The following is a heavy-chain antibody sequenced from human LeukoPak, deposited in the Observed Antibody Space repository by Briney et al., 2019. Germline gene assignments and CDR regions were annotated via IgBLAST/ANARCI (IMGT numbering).Heavy chain of an antibody. D-gene: IGHD3-22*01. CDR2: IYYSGST. CDR1: GGSISSSSYY. Sequence: SETLSLTCTVSGGSISSSSYYWGWIRQPPGKGLEWIGSIYYSGSTYYNPSFKSRVTISVDTSKNQFSLKLSSVTAADTAVYYCARRSVGYYDSSGYYPNWGQGTLVTVSS. V-gene: IGHV4-39*01. J-gene: IGHJ4*02. CDR3: ARRSVGYYDSSGYYPN.